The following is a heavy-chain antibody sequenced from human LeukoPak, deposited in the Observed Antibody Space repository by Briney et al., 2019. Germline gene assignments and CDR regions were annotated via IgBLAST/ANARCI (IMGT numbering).Heavy chain of an antibody. V-gene: IGHV4-34*01. CDR1: GGSFSGYY. Sequence: PSETLSLTCAVYGGSFSGYYWSWIRQPPGKGLEWIGEINHSGSTNYNPSLKSRVTISVDTSKNQFSLKLSSVTAADTAVYYCARDGDYGEGFDPWGQGTLVTVSS. D-gene: IGHD4-17*01. CDR2: INHSGST. J-gene: IGHJ5*02. CDR3: ARDGDYGEGFDP.